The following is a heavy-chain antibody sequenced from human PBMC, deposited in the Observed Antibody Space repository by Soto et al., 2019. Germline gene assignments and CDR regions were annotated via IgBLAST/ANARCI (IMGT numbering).Heavy chain of an antibody. CDR3: ARSYSGYDLFPANFQH. CDR1: GGSISSYY. CDR2: IYYSGST. D-gene: IGHD5-12*01. Sequence: QVQLQESGPGLVKPSETLSLTCTVSGGSISSYYWSWIRQPPGKGLEWIGYIYYSGSTNYNPSLKSRVTISVDTSKNQFSLKLSSVTAADTAVYYCARSYSGYDLFPANFQHWGQGTLVTVSS. V-gene: IGHV4-59*01. J-gene: IGHJ1*01.